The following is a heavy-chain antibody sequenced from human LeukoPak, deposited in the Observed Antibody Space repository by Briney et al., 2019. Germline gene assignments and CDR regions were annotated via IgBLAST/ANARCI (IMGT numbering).Heavy chain of an antibody. CDR2: INPNSGGT. J-gene: IGHJ4*02. V-gene: IGHV1-2*02. CDR3: ASGYCTAGSCNFFDY. D-gene: IGHD2-15*01. Sequence: ASVKVSCKASGGTFSSYAISWVRQAPGQGPEWMGWINPNSGGTNYAQNFRGRVTMTRDTSINTVYMDLSSLRSDDTAMYYCASGYCTAGSCNFFDYWGQGTLVTVSS. CDR1: GGTFSSYA.